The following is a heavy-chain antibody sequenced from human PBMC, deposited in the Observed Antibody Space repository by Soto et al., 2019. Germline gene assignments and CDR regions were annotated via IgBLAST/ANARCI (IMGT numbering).Heavy chain of an antibody. Sequence: GGSLRLSCAASGFTFSSYAMSWVRQAPGKGLEWVSAISGSGGSTYYADSVKGRFTISRDNSKNTLYLQMNSLRAEDTAVYYCAKVVRSSGWYGPFDYWGQGTLVTVSS. J-gene: IGHJ4*02. V-gene: IGHV3-23*01. D-gene: IGHD6-19*01. CDR1: GFTFSSYA. CDR3: AKVVRSSGWYGPFDY. CDR2: ISGSGGST.